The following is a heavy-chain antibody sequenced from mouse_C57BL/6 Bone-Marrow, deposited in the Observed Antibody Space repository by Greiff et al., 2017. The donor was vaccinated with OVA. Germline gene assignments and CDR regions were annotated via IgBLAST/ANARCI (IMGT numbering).Heavy chain of an antibody. D-gene: IGHD3-3*01. J-gene: IGHJ3*01. Sequence: VQLQQSVAELVRPGASVKLSCTASGFNIKNTYMPWVKQRPEQGLEWIGRIDPANGNTKYAPKFQGQATITADTSSNTAYLQLSSLTSEDTAIYYCARGGRRAWYAYWGQGTLVTVSA. CDR1: GFNIKNTY. CDR3: ARGGRRAWYAY. V-gene: IGHV14-3*01. CDR2: IDPANGNT.